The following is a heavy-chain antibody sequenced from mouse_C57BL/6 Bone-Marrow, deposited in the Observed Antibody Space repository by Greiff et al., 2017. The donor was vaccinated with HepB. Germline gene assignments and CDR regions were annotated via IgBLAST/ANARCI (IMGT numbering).Heavy chain of an antibody. CDR2: IYPRSGNT. CDR1: GYTFTSYG. J-gene: IGHJ3*01. CDR3: ARLVDYYGSRVFAY. Sequence: QVQLQQSGAELARPGASVKLSCKASGYTFTSYGISWVKQRTGQGLEWIGEIYPRSGNTYYNEKFKGKATLTADKSSSTAYMELRSLTSEDSAVYFCARLVDYYGSRVFAYWGQGTLVTVSA. V-gene: IGHV1-81*01. D-gene: IGHD1-1*01.